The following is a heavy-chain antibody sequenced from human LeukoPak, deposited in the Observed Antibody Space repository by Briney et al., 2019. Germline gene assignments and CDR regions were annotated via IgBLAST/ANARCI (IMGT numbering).Heavy chain of an antibody. J-gene: IGHJ4*02. CDR1: GFTISSYA. CDR2: ISYDGSNK. Sequence: PGGSLRLSCAASGFTISSYAMHWVRQAPGKGLEWMAVISYDGSNKYYADSVKGRFTISRDNSKNTLFLQMNSLRAEDTAVYYCAKSDHGFWTGYKRWGQGTLVTVSS. D-gene: IGHD3/OR15-3a*01. V-gene: IGHV3-30*18. CDR3: AKSDHGFWTGYKR.